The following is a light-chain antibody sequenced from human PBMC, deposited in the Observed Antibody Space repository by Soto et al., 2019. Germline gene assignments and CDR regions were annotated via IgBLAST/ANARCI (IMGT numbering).Light chain of an antibody. V-gene: IGKV3-20*01. J-gene: IGKJ1*01. Sequence: EIVLTQSPGTLSLSPGEGATLSCRASQSISSTYLAWYQQKPGQAPRLLIYGASSRATGIPDRFSGSGSGTDFTLTISRLEHEDFAVYYCQHYGSSTWTFGQGTKVEIK. CDR1: QSISSTY. CDR2: GAS. CDR3: QHYGSSTWT.